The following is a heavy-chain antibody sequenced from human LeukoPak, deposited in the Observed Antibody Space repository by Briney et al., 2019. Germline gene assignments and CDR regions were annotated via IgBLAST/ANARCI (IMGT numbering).Heavy chain of an antibody. J-gene: IGHJ6*02. CDR1: GFTFSSYA. CDR2: ISYDGSNK. CDR3: ARGRGSYPCMDV. D-gene: IGHD1-26*01. V-gene: IGHV3-30-3*01. Sequence: QPGGSLRLSCAASGFTFSSYAMHWVRQAPGKGLEWVAVISYDGSNKYYADSVKGRFTISRDNSKNTLYLQMNSLRAEDTAVYYCARGRGSYPCMDVWGQGTTVTVSS.